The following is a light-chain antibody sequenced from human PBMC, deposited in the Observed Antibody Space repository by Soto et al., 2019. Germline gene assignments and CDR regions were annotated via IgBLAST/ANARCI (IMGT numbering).Light chain of an antibody. J-gene: IGLJ3*02. V-gene: IGLV1-44*01. CDR2: SNN. CDR3: AAWDDSLNGWV. CDR1: SSDIGSNT. Sequence: QPVLTQPPSASGTPGQRVTISCSGSSSDIGSNTVNWYQRLPGTAPKRLIYSNNHRPSGVPDRFSGSKSGTSASLAISGLQSEDEADYYCAAWDDSLNGWVFGGGTKVTVL.